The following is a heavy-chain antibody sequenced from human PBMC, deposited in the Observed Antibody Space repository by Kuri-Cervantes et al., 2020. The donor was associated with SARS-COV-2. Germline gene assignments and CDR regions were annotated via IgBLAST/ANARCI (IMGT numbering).Heavy chain of an antibody. J-gene: IGHJ6*02. V-gene: IGHV3-20*04. CDR1: GFTFDDYG. D-gene: IGHD2-2*01. CDR3: ARGGGSTSQNYYYYGMDV. Sequence: GESLKISCAASGFTFDDYGMSWVRQAPGKGLEWVSGINWNGGSTGHADSVKGRFTISRDNAKNSLYLQMNSLRAEDTALYYCARGGGSTSQNYYYYGMDVWGQGTTVTVSS. CDR2: INWNGGST.